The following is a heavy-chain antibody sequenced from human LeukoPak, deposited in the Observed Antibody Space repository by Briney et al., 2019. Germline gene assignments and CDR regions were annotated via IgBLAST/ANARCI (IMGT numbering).Heavy chain of an antibody. CDR1: GGSISSGDYY. Sequence: PSQTLSLTCTVSGGSISSGDYYWSWIRQPPGKGLEWIGSSYYSGSTYYNPSLKSRVTISVDTSKNQFSLRLSSVTAADTAVYYCARSNWNDPFDYWGQGTLVTVSS. CDR3: ARSNWNDPFDY. J-gene: IGHJ4*02. V-gene: IGHV4-39*01. D-gene: IGHD1-20*01. CDR2: SYYSGST.